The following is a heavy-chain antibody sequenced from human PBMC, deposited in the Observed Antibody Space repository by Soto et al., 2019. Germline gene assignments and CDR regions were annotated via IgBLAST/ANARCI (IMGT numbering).Heavy chain of an antibody. CDR2: IKQDGSEK. J-gene: IGHJ3*02. D-gene: IGHD5-18*01. CDR3: ARGVSGRDGYSYGVDAFDI. CDR1: GFNFSSYW. Sequence: GGSLRLSCAASGFNFSSYWMSWVRQAPGKGLEWVANIKQDGSEKYYVDSVKGRFTISRDNAKNSLYLQMNSLRAEDTAVYYCARGVSGRDGYSYGVDAFDIWGQGTMVTVSS. V-gene: IGHV3-7*01.